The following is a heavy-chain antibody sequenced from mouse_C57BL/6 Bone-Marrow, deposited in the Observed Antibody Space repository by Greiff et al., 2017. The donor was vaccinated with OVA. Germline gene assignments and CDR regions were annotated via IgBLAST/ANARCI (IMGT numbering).Heavy chain of an antibody. D-gene: IGHD4-1*01. CDR3: ASRRWDDAY. CDR1: GYTFTDYY. CDR2: INPNNGGT. Sequence: EVQLQQSGPELVKPGASVKISCKASGYTFTDYYMNWVKQSHGKSLEWIGDINPNNGGTSYNQKFKGKATLTVDKSSSTAYMELRSLTSEDSAVYYCASRRWDDAYWGQGTLVTVSA. V-gene: IGHV1-26*01. J-gene: IGHJ3*01.